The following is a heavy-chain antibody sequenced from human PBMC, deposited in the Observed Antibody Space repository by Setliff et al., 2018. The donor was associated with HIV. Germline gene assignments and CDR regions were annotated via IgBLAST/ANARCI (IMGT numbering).Heavy chain of an antibody. D-gene: IGHD6-19*01. Sequence: PSETLSLTCTVSGGSISSGSYYWSWIRQPAGKGLEWIGHIHTSGSTKYNPSLKSRLTISVDTSKNQFSLKLSSVTAADTAVYYCARGYSNVWPPIYNWFDPWGQGTLVTVSS. CDR3: ARGYSNVWPPIYNWFDP. CDR2: IHTSGST. V-gene: IGHV4-61*09. CDR1: GGSISSGSYY. J-gene: IGHJ5*02.